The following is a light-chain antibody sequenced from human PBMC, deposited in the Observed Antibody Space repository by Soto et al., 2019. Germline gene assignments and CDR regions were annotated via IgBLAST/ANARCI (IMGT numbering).Light chain of an antibody. J-gene: IGLJ3*02. CDR3: CSYAGSSRV. Sequence: QSVLTQPASVSGSPGQSITISCTGTSSDVGTYNFVSWYQQHPGKAPKLMIYVVTKRPSGVSNRFSGSKSGNTASLTISGLQAEDEADYYCCSYAGSSRVFGGGTKLTVL. CDR2: VVT. CDR1: SSDVGTYNF. V-gene: IGLV2-23*02.